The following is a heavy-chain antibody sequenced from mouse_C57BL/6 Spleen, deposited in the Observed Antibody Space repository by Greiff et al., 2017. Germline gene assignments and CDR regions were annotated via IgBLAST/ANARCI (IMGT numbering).Heavy chain of an antibody. CDR2: ISYDGSN. CDR1: GYSITSGYY. J-gene: IGHJ2*01. Sequence: EVQVVESGPGLVKPSQSLSLTCSVTGYSITSGYYWNWIRQFPGNKLEWMGYISYDGSNNYNPSLKNRISITRDTSKNQFFLKLNSVTTEDTATYYCARCNYASYYFDYWGQGTTLTVSS. CDR3: ARCNYASYYFDY. D-gene: IGHD2-1*01. V-gene: IGHV3-6*01.